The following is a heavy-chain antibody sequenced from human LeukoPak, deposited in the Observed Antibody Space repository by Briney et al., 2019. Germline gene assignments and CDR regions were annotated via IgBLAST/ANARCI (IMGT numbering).Heavy chain of an antibody. D-gene: IGHD2-15*01. Sequence: GGSVRLSCAASGFTVSSNYMSWVRQAPGKGLEWVSVIYSGGSTYYADSVKGRFTISRDNSKNTLYLHMNSLRAEDTAVYYCARDRYCSGGSCYSNWFDPWGQGTLVTVSS. J-gene: IGHJ5*02. CDR1: GFTVSSNY. CDR2: IYSGGST. CDR3: ARDRYCSGGSCYSNWFDP. V-gene: IGHV3-66*01.